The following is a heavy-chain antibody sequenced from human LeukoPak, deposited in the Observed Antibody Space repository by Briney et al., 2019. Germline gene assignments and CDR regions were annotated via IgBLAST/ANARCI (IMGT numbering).Heavy chain of an antibody. Sequence: SETLSLTCDVSGGSITGNTYYWGWIRQPPGKGLEWIGTIYYSGSTYYRPSLKSRVTISMDWSKNQISLKMASVTAADTAIFYCARRRYDSSTYNFDSWGPGTLVTVSS. D-gene: IGHD3-22*01. CDR3: ARRRYDSSTYNFDS. CDR2: IYYSGST. V-gene: IGHV4-39*01. CDR1: GGSITGNTYY. J-gene: IGHJ4*02.